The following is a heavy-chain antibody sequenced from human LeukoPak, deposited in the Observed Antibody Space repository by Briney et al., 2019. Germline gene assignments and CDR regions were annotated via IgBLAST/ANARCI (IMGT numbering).Heavy chain of an antibody. CDR2: IYYSGST. V-gene: IGHV4-59*08. D-gene: IGHD3-22*01. J-gene: IGHJ3*02. CDR3: ARRHYYDSSAFDI. Sequence: SETLSLTCTVSGGSISSYYWSWIRQPPGKGLEWIGYIYYSGSTYYNPSLKSRVTISVDTSKNQFSLKLSSVTAADTAVYYCARRHYYDSSAFDIWGQGTMVTVSS. CDR1: GGSISSYY.